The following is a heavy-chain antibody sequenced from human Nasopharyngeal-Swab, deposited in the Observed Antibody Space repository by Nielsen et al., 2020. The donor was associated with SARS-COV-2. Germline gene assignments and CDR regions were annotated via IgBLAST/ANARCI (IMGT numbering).Heavy chain of an antibody. CDR2: IKQDGSEK. Sequence: GGSLRLSCAASGFTFSSYWMSWARQPPGKGLEWVANIKQDGSEKYYVDSVKGRFTISRDNAKNSLYLQMNSLRAEDTAVYYCARDSRGYSYGYIYFDYWGQGTLVTVSS. J-gene: IGHJ4*02. CDR3: ARDSRGYSYGYIYFDY. D-gene: IGHD5-18*01. V-gene: IGHV3-7*03. CDR1: GFTFSSYW.